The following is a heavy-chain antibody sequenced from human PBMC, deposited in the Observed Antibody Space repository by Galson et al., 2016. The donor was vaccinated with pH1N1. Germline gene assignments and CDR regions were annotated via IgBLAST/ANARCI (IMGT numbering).Heavy chain of an antibody. Sequence: SLRLSCAVSGFTFSSYAMHWVRQAPGKGLEWVAVISYDGSNKYYGDSVKGRFTISRDNSRNRLYLQMTSLRAEDTAIYYCSVESILVTRESLDIWGQGTMVTVSS. CDR1: GFTFSSYA. J-gene: IGHJ3*02. CDR2: ISYDGSNK. V-gene: IGHV3-30*03. D-gene: IGHD2-21*02. CDR3: SVESILVTRESLDI.